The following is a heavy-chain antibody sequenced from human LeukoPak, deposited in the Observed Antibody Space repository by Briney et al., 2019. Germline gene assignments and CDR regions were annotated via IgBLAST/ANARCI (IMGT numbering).Heavy chain of an antibody. D-gene: IGHD2-15*01. J-gene: IGHJ4*02. CDR2: IYYSGST. Sequence: PSETPSLICTVSGGSISSSSYYWGWIRQPPGKGLEWIGSIYYSGSTYYNPSLKSRVTISVDTSKNQFSLKLSSVTAADTAVYYCGYCSGGSCRRGYYFDYWGQGTLVTVSS. CDR3: GYCSGGSCRRGYYFDY. V-gene: IGHV4-39*05. CDR1: GGSISSSSYY.